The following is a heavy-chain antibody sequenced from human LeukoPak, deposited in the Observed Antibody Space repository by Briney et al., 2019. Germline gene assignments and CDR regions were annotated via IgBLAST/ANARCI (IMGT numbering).Heavy chain of an antibody. J-gene: IGHJ4*02. Sequence: GGSLRLSCAASGFTFNKYSMNWVRQAPGKGLEWVSSISSRSGFKFYADSVKGRFTISRANAENSLYLQMNSLGAEDTAVYYCARGQYGDPPPGCDYWGQGILVTVSS. D-gene: IGHD4-17*01. V-gene: IGHV3-21*01. CDR3: ARGQYGDPPPGCDY. CDR2: ISSRSGFK. CDR1: GFTFNKYS.